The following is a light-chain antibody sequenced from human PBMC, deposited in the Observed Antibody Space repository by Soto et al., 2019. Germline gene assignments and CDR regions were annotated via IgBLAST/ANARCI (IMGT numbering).Light chain of an antibody. CDR1: KLGDEY. J-gene: IGLJ2*01. CDR3: QAWDSSTASEV. V-gene: IGLV3-1*01. CDR2: QDS. Sequence: SYELTQPPSVSVSPGQTASITCSGDKLGDEYACWYQQKPGQSPVLVIYQDSKRPSGIPERFSGSNSGNTATLTISGTQAMDEADYYCQAWDSSTASEVFGGGTKVTVL.